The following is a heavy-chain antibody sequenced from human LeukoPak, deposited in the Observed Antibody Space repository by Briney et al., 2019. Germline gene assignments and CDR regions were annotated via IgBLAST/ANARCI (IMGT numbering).Heavy chain of an antibody. V-gene: IGHV1-18*01. Sequence: ASVKVSCKASGYTFTSYGITWVRQAPGQGLEWMGWISEYNGNTNHAQNLQGRVTMTTDTSTNTAYMELRSLRSDDTAVYYCATEAPYDSSGYYPLAIDYWGQGTLVTVSS. CDR1: GYTFTSYG. J-gene: IGHJ4*02. D-gene: IGHD3-22*01. CDR3: ATEAPYDSSGYYPLAIDY. CDR2: ISEYNGNT.